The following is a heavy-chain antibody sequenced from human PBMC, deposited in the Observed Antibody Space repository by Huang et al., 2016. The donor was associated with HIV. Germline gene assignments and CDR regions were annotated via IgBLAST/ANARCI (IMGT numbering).Heavy chain of an antibody. CDR3: ARERMMSWLDDHDAFDI. D-gene: IGHD1-1*01. Sequence: QVQLQQWGAGLLKPSETLSLTCAVYGGSFSGYYWSWIRQSPGKGLEWIGEINHSGITNYNPSLKSRLTISVDTSKNQFSLKLSFVTAADTAVYYCARERMMSWLDDHDAFDIWGQGTMVTVSS. J-gene: IGHJ3*02. CDR2: INHSGIT. CDR1: GGSFSGYY. V-gene: IGHV4-34*01.